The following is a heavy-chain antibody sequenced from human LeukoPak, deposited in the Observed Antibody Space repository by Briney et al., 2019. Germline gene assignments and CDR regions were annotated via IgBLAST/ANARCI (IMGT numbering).Heavy chain of an antibody. CDR1: GFTVGSNY. CDR2: IYSGGST. D-gene: IGHD3-22*01. Sequence: SGGSLRLSCAASGFTVGSNYMSWVRQAPGKGLEWVSVIYSGGSTYYADSVKGRFTISRDNSKNTLYLQMNSLRAEDTAVYYCARDRRDYYDSSGYYQGAFDIWGQGTMVTVSS. J-gene: IGHJ3*02. V-gene: IGHV3-53*01. CDR3: ARDRRDYYDSSGYYQGAFDI.